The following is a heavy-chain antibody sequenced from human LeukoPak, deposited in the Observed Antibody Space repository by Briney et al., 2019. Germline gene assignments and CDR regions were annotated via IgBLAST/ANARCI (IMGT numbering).Heavy chain of an antibody. V-gene: IGHV1-69*04. J-gene: IGHJ4*02. Sequence: SVKVSCKASGGTFSSYAISWVRQAPGQGLEWMGRIIPIFGIANYAQKFQGRDTITADKSTSTAYMELSSLRSEDTAVYYCAREGYCSGGNGRGVLDYGGQGTLVTVSS. CDR2: IIPIFGIA. CDR1: GGTFSSYA. CDR3: AREGYCSGGNGRGVLDY. D-gene: IGHD2-15*01.